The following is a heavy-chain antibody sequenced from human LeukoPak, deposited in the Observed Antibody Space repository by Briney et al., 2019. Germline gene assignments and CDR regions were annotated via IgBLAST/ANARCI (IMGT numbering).Heavy chain of an antibody. D-gene: IGHD1-26*01. J-gene: IGHJ4*02. CDR1: GFTFSSYG. V-gene: IGHV3-30*18. CDR2: ILYDGSNK. CDR3: AKDLSGSHTY. Sequence: GGSLRLSCAASGFTFSSYGMHWVRQAPGKGLEWVAVILYDGSNKYYADSVKGRFTISRDNSKNTLYLQMNSLRAEDTAVYYCAKDLSGSHTYWGQGTLVTVSS.